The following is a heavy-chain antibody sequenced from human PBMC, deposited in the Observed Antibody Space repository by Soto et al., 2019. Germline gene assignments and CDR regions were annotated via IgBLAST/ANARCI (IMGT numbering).Heavy chain of an antibody. CDR1: GGSISSGGYS. CDR2: IYHSGST. D-gene: IGHD5-12*01. V-gene: IGHV4-30-2*01. J-gene: IGHJ6*02. Sequence: PSYNLYLTCAVSGGSISSGGYSWSWIRQPPGKGLEWIGYIYHSGSTYYNPSLKSRVTISVDRSKNQFSLKLSSVTAADTAVYYGARATELDSGYDYYYYYGMDVWGQGATVTVSS. CDR3: ARATELDSGYDYYYYYGMDV.